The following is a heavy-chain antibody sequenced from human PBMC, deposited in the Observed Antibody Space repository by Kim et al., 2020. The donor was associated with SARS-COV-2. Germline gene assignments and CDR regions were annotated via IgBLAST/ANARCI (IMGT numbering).Heavy chain of an antibody. V-gene: IGHV3-15*01. Sequence: GGSLRLSCAASGFTFSSGWMHWVRQAPGKGLEWVCILKNNCSGRTYDYPAPERGIIIIANAYKKYNLQLHMFSLEAADAAYYYCVADMDTNWY. J-gene: IGHJ2*01. D-gene: IGHD3-10*01. CDR2: LKNNCSGRTY. CDR3: VADMDTNWY. CDR1: GFTFSSGW.